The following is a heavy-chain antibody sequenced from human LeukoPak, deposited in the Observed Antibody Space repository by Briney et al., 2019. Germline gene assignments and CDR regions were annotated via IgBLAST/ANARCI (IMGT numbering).Heavy chain of an antibody. CDR3: AKSMVRENWFDP. CDR2: ISGSGGST. D-gene: IGHD3-10*01. Sequence: GGSLRLSCAASGFTFSGYAMSWVRQAPGKGLEWVSAISGSGGSTYYADSVKGRFTISRDNSKNTLYLQMNSLRAEDTAVYYCAKSMVRENWFDPWGQGTLVTVSS. CDR1: GFTFSGYA. V-gene: IGHV3-23*01. J-gene: IGHJ5*02.